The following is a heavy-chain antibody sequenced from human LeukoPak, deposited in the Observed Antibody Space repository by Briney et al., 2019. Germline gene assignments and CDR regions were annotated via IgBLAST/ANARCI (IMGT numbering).Heavy chain of an antibody. CDR2: IIPIFGTA. V-gene: IGHV1-69*05. CDR3: ARDRVEYSYAHNFDY. CDR1: GGTFSSYA. J-gene: IGHJ4*02. Sequence: SVKVSCKASGGTFSSYAISWVRQAPGQGLEWMGRIIPIFGTANHAQKFQGRVTITTDESTSTAYMELSSLRSEDTAVYYCARDRVEYSYAHNFDYWGQGTLVTVSS. D-gene: IGHD5-18*01.